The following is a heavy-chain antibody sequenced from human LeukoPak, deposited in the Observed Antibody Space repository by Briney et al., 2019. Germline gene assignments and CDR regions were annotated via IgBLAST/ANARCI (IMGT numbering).Heavy chain of an antibody. J-gene: IGHJ6*02. CDR1: GYTLTELS. Sequence: ASVKVSCKVSGYTLTELSMHWVRQAPGKGLEWMGGFDPEDGETIYAQKFQGRVTMTEDTSTDTAYMELSSLRSEDTAVYYCATDLRLGSYYYYHGMDVWGQGTTVTVSS. CDR3: ATDLRLGSYYYYHGMDV. V-gene: IGHV1-24*01. CDR2: FDPEDGET. D-gene: IGHD6-19*01.